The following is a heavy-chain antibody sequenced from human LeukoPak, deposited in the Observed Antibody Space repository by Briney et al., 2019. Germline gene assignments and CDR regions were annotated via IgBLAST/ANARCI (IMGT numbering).Heavy chain of an antibody. V-gene: IGHV4-59*01. J-gene: IGHJ6*03. D-gene: IGHD6-13*01. CDR3: ARGGIAAAGTALEYYYYMDV. CDR1: GGSISSYY. Sequence: SETLSLTCTVSGGSISSYYWSWIRQPPGKGLEWIGHIYYSGSTNYNPSLKSRVTISVDTSKNQFSLKLSSVTAADTAVYYCARGGIAAAGTALEYYYYMDVWGKGTTVTVSS. CDR2: IYYSGST.